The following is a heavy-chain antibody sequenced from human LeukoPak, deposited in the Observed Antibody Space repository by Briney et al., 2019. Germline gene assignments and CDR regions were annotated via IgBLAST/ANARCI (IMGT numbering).Heavy chain of an antibody. CDR2: ISYSGST. Sequence: SETLSLTCTVSGGSISSSSYYWGWIRQPPGKGLEWIGTISYSGSTYYNPSFKSRVTISVDTSKNQFSLKLSSVTAADTAVYYCARVRSSTTYDAFNIWGQGTMVTVSS. J-gene: IGHJ3*02. CDR1: GGSISSSSYY. D-gene: IGHD2-2*01. V-gene: IGHV4-39*01. CDR3: ARVRSSTTYDAFNI.